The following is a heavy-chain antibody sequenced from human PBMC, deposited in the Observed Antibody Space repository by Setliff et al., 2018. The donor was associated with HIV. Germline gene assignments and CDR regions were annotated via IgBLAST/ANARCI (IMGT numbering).Heavy chain of an antibody. D-gene: IGHD6-13*01. CDR1: GGTFNNYV. CDR2: IIPILDT. CDR3: ARGWIEQQLVWNY. J-gene: IGHJ4*02. Sequence: ASVKVSCKAAGGTFNNYVFSWVRKAPGRGLEWIGTIIPILDTGYAQKFQGRLTMTRNTSISTAYMEVSSLRSEDTAVYYCARGWIEQQLVWNYWGQGTLVTVSS. V-gene: IGHV1-8*02.